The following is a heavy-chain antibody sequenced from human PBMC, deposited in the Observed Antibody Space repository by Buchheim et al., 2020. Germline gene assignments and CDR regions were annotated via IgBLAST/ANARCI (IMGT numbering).Heavy chain of an antibody. CDR2: ISYDGSNK. CDR1: GFTFSSYA. V-gene: IGHV3-30*04. J-gene: IGHJ6*02. Sequence: QVQLVESGGGVVQPGRSLRLSCAASGFTFSSYAMHWVRQAPGKGLEWVAVISYDGSNKYYADSVKGRITISRDNSKNTLYLQMNSLRAEDTAVYYCARGAAAGNYYYYGMDVWGQGTT. D-gene: IGHD6-13*01. CDR3: ARGAAAGNYYYYGMDV.